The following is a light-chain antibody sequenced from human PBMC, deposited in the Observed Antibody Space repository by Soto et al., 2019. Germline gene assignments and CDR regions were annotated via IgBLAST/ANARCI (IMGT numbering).Light chain of an antibody. Sequence: QSVLTQPASVSGSPGQSIIISCAGSSSDVGGYNYVSWYQHHPAEPPKLMIYEVSSRPLGVSNRFSGSKSGNTASLTISGLQAEDDGDYYCTSYTTSSTYVFGTGTKVTVL. CDR2: EVS. V-gene: IGLV2-14*01. J-gene: IGLJ1*01. CDR1: SSDVGGYNY. CDR3: TSYTTSSTYV.